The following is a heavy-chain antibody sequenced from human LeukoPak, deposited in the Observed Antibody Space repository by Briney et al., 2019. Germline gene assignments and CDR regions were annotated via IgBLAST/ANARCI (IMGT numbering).Heavy chain of an antibody. CDR3: ARQQANWFDP. CDR1: GGSISSYY. Sequence: SETLSLTCTVSGGSISSYYWSWIRQPPGKGLEWIGYIYYSGSTNYNPSLKSRVTISVDTSKNQFSLKPSSVTAADTAVYYCARQQANWFDPWGQGTLVTVSS. CDR2: IYYSGST. V-gene: IGHV4-59*08. J-gene: IGHJ5*02.